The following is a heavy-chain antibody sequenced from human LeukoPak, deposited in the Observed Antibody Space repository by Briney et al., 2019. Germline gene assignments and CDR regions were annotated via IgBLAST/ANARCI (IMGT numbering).Heavy chain of an antibody. CDR3: ARDLYYYGSGSYFDY. V-gene: IGHV1-2*02. CDR2: INPKSGGT. Sequence: ASVKVSCKASGGTFSSYAISWVRQAPGEGLEWMGWINPKSGGTNYAQKFQGRVTMTRDTSISTAYMELSRLRSDDTAVYYCARDLYYYGSGSYFDYWGQGTLVTVSS. D-gene: IGHD3-10*01. CDR1: GGTFSSYA. J-gene: IGHJ4*02.